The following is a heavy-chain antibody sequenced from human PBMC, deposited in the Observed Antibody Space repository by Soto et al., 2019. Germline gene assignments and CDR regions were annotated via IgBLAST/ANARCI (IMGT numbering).Heavy chain of an antibody. Sequence: SETLSLTCTVSGDSISSYCWSWIRQPPGKGLEWIGYIYYSGSTNYNPSLKRRVTISIDTSKNQFSLKLSSVTAADTAVYYCARRRTTVTTDFDDWGQGTLVTVSS. J-gene: IGHJ4*02. V-gene: IGHV4-59*08. CDR3: ARRRTTVTTDFDD. CDR2: IYYSGST. D-gene: IGHD4-17*01. CDR1: GDSISSYC.